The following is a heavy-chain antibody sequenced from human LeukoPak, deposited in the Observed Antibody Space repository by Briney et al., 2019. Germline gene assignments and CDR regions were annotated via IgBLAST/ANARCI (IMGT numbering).Heavy chain of an antibody. Sequence: GGSLRLSCAASGFTISTYVIHWVRQAPGKGLEWVAVISYDGSIKYYADSVRGRFTISRDNSKNTLYLQMNSLRAEDTAVYYCAELGITMIGGVWGKGTTVTISS. J-gene: IGHJ6*04. D-gene: IGHD3-10*02. CDR3: AELGITMIGGV. CDR1: GFTISTYV. CDR2: ISYDGSIK. V-gene: IGHV3-30*18.